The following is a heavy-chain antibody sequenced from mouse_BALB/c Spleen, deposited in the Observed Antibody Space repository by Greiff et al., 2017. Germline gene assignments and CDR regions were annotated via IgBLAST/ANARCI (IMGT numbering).Heavy chain of an antibody. V-gene: IGHV2-4-1*01. CDR3: ARIDYYYGSSSYYAMDY. D-gene: IGHD1-1*01. CDR2: IWSGGST. CDR1: GFSLTSYG. Sequence: VQLQQSGPGLVQPSQSLSITCTVSGFSLTSYGVHWVRQSPGKGLEWLGVIWSGGSTDYNAAFISRLSISKDNSKSQVFFKMNSLQADDTAIYYCARIDYYYGSSSYYAMDYWGQGTSVTVSS. J-gene: IGHJ4*01.